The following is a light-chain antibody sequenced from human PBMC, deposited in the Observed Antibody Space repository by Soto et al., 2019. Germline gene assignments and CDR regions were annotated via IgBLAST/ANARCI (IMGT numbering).Light chain of an antibody. CDR3: QQYGSPPLYT. CDR2: GSS. J-gene: IGKJ2*01. V-gene: IGKV3-20*01. Sequence: EIVLTQSPGTLSLSPGERATLSCRAGQSVSSSYLAWYQQKPGQAPRLLIYGSSSRATGIRDRLSGSGSGTDLTLTISGLEPEDFAVYYCQQYGSPPLYTFGQGTKLEIK. CDR1: QSVSSSY.